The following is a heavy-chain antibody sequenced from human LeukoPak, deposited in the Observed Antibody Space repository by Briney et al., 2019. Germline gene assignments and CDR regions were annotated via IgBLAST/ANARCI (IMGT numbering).Heavy chain of an antibody. V-gene: IGHV1-2*06. Sequence: GASVKVSFKASGYTFTDYYMHWVRQAPGQGLEWMGRINPNSGGTNYAQKFQCRVTMTSDASIPTAYMELSRQRSDDTAVYYSARGRPTNLGGIYWGQGTMVTVSS. CDR1: GYTFTDYY. CDR3: ARGRPTNLGGIY. J-gene: IGHJ4*02. CDR2: INPNSGGT. D-gene: IGHD7-27*01.